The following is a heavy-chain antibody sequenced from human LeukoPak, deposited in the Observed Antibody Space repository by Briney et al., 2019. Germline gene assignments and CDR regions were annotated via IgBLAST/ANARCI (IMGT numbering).Heavy chain of an antibody. V-gene: IGHV3-30*04. J-gene: IGHJ4*02. CDR2: ISYDGSNK. CDR1: GFTFSSYA. CDR3: ARAHGSGSYSRILDY. D-gene: IGHD1-26*01. Sequence: GGSLRLSCVASGFTFSSYAMHWVRQAPGKGLEWVAVISYDGSNKYYADSVKGRFTISRDNAKNTLYLQMNSLRAEDTAVYYCARAHGSGSYSRILDYWGQGTLVTVSS.